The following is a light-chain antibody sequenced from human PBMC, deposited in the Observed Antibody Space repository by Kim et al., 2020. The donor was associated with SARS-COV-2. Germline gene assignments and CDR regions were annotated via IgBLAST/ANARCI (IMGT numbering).Light chain of an antibody. CDR1: QSISSW. CDR2: DAS. V-gene: IGKV1-5*01. J-gene: IGKJ1*01. Sequence: ASVGDRVTITCRASQSISSWLAWYQQKPGKAPKLLIYDASSLESGVPSRFSGSGSGTEFTLTISSLQPDDFAAYYCQQYNSYSGTFGQGTKVDIK. CDR3: QQYNSYSGT.